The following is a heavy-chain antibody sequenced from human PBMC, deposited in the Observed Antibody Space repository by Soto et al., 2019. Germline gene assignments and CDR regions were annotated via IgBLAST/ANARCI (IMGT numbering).Heavy chain of an antibody. V-gene: IGHV1-24*01. Sequence: QVQLVQSGAEVKKPGASVKVSCKVSGYTLTELSMHWVRQAPGKGLEWMGGFDPEDGETIYAQKFQGRVTMTENTSTDPACVERISLTPEVTAVYYGASELSTVRTISNPEFWGPGATVTVSS. CDR1: GYTLTELS. D-gene: IGHD3-3*01. CDR2: FDPEDGET. J-gene: IGHJ6*01. CDR3: ASELSTVRTISNPEF.